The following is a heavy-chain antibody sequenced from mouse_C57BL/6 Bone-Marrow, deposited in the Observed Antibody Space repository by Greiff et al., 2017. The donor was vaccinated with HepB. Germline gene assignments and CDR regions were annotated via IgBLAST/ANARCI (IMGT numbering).Heavy chain of an antibody. Sequence: EVQLQQSGPELVKPGASVKIPCKASGYTFTDYNMDWVKQSHGKSLEWIGDINPNNGGTIYNQKFKGKATLTVDKSSSTAYMELRSLTSEDTAVYYCARGRRAYYSNYVWYFDVWGAGTTVTVSS. V-gene: IGHV1-18*01. J-gene: IGHJ1*01. D-gene: IGHD2-5*01. CDR1: GYTFTDYN. CDR2: INPNNGGT. CDR3: ARGRRAYYSNYVWYFDV.